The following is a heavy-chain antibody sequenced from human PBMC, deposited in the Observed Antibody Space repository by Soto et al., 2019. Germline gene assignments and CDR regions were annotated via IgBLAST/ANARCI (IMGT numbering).Heavy chain of an antibody. CDR3: ARGAVATIVTPFFLDY. J-gene: IGHJ4*02. V-gene: IGHV1-2*04. CDR2: INPNSGGT. CDR1: GYTFTGYY. Sequence: ASVKVSCKASGYTFTGYYRHWVRQAPGQGLEWMGWINPNSGGTNYAQKFQGWVTMTRDTSISTAYMELSRLRSDDTAVYYCARGAVATIVTPFFLDYWGQGTLVTVSS. D-gene: IGHD5-12*01.